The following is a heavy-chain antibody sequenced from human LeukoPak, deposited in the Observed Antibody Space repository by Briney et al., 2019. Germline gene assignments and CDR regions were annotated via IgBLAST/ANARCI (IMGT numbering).Heavy chain of an antibody. D-gene: IGHD2-21*01. CDR1: GYTFTGYY. Sequence: GASVKVSCMASGYTFTGYYMHWVRQAPGQGLEWMGWINPNSGGTNYAQKFQGRVTTTRDTSISTAYMELSRLRSDDTAVYYCARVVVIADPFDYWGQGTLVTVSS. CDR3: ARVVVIADPFDY. J-gene: IGHJ4*02. CDR2: INPNSGGT. V-gene: IGHV1-2*02.